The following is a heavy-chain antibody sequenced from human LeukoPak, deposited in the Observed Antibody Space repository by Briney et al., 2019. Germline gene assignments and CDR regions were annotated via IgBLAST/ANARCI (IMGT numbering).Heavy chain of an antibody. V-gene: IGHV4-34*01. CDR1: GGSFSTYY. J-gene: IGHJ4*02. CDR3: ATRRFDFWSGYSLAFDY. Sequence: SETLSLTCAVYGGSFSTYYWSWIRQSPGKGLEWIGEINHSGSTNYNPSLKSRVTISVDTSKNQFSLKLSSVTAADTAVYYCATRRFDFWSGYSLAFDYWGQGTLVTVSS. D-gene: IGHD3-3*01. CDR2: INHSGST.